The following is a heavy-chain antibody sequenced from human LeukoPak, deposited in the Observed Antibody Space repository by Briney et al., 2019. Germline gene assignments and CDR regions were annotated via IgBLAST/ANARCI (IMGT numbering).Heavy chain of an antibody. CDR2: ISYDGSNK. CDR1: GFTFSSYA. CDR3: ARGGRSEGGWYTFSYYYMDV. D-gene: IGHD6-19*01. J-gene: IGHJ6*03. V-gene: IGHV3-30*04. Sequence: GGSLRLSCAASGFTFSSYAMHWVRQAPGKGLEWVAVISYDGSNKYYADSVKGRFTISRDNSKNTLYLQMNSLRAEDTAVYYCARGGRSEGGWYTFSYYYMDVWGKGTTVTISS.